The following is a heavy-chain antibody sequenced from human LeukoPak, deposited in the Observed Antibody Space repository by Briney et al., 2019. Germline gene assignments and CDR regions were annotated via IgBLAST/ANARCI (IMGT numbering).Heavy chain of an antibody. CDR1: GFTVSSNY. CDR2: IYRGGTS. J-gene: IGHJ3*02. Sequence: PGGSLRLSCAASGFTVSSNYMSWARQAPGKGLEWVSVIYRGGTSYYADSVKGRFTISRDNSKNTLYLQTNSLRAEDAAVHYCARDLSLPSGSSGWVDAFDIWGQGTMVTVSS. CDR3: ARDLSLPSGSSGWVDAFDI. D-gene: IGHD6-19*01. V-gene: IGHV3-53*01.